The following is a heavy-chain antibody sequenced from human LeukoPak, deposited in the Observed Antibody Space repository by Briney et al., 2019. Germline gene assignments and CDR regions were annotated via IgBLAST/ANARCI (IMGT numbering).Heavy chain of an antibody. CDR1: GFTVSSNY. J-gene: IGHJ6*02. CDR2: IYSGGST. Sequence: PGGSLRLSCAASGFTVSSNYMSWVRQAPGKGREWVSVIYSGGSTYYADSVKGRFTISRDNSKNTLYLQMNSLRAEDTAVYYCAREKGGYSYGYYYYYGMDVWGQGTTVTVSS. D-gene: IGHD5-18*01. CDR3: AREKGGYSYGYYYYYGMDV. V-gene: IGHV3-53*01.